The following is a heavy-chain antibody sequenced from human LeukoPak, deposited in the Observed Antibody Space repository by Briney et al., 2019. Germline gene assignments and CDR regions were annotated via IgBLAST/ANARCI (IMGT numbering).Heavy chain of an antibody. D-gene: IGHD2-15*01. CDR1: GFTFTSSA. Sequence: SVKVSCKASGFTFTSSAVQWVRQARGQRLEWIGWIVVGSGNTNYAQKFQERVTITRDMSTSTAYMELSSLRSEDTAVYYCAAAVLGYCSGGSCYGGFDYWGQGTLVTVSS. CDR2: IVVGSGNT. V-gene: IGHV1-58*01. CDR3: AAAVLGYCSGGSCYGGFDY. J-gene: IGHJ4*02.